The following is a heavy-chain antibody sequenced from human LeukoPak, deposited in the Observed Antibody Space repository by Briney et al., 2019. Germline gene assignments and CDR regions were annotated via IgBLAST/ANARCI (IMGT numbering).Heavy chain of an antibody. J-gene: IGHJ4*02. Sequence: GGSLRLSCAASGFTFSNYDMHWVRQAPGKGLEWVAVIPYDGRNEDYAASVKGRFTISRANSRNTLFLQMSSLRLEDTAVYYCARGLHDRSWYGAHWGQGTLLSVSS. D-gene: IGHD6-13*01. CDR1: GFTFSNYD. CDR2: IPYDGRNE. CDR3: ARGLHDRSWYGAH. V-gene: IGHV3-30*03.